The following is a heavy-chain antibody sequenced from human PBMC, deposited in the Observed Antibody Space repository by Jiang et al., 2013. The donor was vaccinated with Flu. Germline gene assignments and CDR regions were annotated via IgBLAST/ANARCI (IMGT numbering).Heavy chain of an antibody. Sequence: VQLLESGGGLVQPGGSLRLSCAASGFAFNTYVMSWVRQAPGKGLEWVSAISNNGGTTYYADSVKGRFTISRDNSKSTLDLQMNSLRAEDTAVYYCATPKGRVSYGMDVWGQGTTGHRLL. CDR2: ISNNGGTT. CDR3: ATPKGRVSYGMDV. V-gene: IGHV3-23*01. J-gene: IGHJ6*02. CDR1: GFAFNTYV.